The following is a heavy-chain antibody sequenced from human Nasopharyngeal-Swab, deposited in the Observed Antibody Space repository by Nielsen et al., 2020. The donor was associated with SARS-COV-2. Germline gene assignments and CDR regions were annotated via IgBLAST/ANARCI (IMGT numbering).Heavy chain of an antibody. D-gene: IGHD5-12*01. J-gene: IGHJ4*02. V-gene: IGHV1-3*01. CDR3: ARGVFWSRLRLGGLDY. CDR1: GYTFTSYA. CDR2: INAGNGNT. Sequence: ASVKVSCKASGYTFTSYAMHWVRQAPGQRLEWMGWINAGNGNTKYSQKFQGRVTITRDTSASTAYMELSSLRSEDTAVYYCARGVFWSRLRLGGLDYWGQGTLVTVSS.